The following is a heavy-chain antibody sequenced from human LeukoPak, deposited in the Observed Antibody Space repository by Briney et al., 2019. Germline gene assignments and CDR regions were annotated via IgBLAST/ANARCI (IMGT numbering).Heavy chain of an antibody. CDR3: ARIPYGSGSYSIEPKDY. V-gene: IGHV1-46*01. Sequence: ASVKVSCKASGYTFTSYYMHWVRQAPGQGLEWMGIINPSGGSTSYAQEFQGRVTMTRDTSTSTVYMELSSLRPEDTAVYYCARIPYGSGSYSIEPKDYWGQGTLVTVSS. D-gene: IGHD3-10*01. CDR2: INPSGGST. J-gene: IGHJ4*02. CDR1: GYTFTSYY.